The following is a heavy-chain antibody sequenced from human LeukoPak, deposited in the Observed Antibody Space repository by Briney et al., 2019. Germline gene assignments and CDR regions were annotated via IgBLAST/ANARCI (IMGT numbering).Heavy chain of an antibody. CDR3: ARVNLPRYCSSTSCYRGEYYYYYMDV. CDR2: IIPIFGTA. J-gene: IGHJ6*03. V-gene: IGHV1-69*05. CDR1: GGTFSSYA. D-gene: IGHD2-2*02. Sequence: ASVKVSCKASGGTFSSYAISWVRQAPGQGLEWMGGIIPIFGTANYAQKFQGRVTITTDESTSTAYMELSSLRSEDTAVYYCARVNLPRYCSSTSCYRGEYYYYYMDVWGKGTTVTVSS.